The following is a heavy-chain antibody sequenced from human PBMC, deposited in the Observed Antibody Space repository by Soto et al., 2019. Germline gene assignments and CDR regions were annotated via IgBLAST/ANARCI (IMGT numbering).Heavy chain of an antibody. CDR2: INHSGST. CDR3: ARDVVVVAATSYWDYYYYMDV. CDR1: GGSFGGYY. V-gene: IGHV4-34*01. Sequence: SETLSLTCAVYGGSFGGYYWSWIRQPPGKGLEWIGEINHSGSTNYNPSLKSRVTISVDTSKNQFSLKLSSVTAADTAVYYCARDVVVVAATSYWDYYYYMDVWGKGTTVTVSS. D-gene: IGHD2-15*01. J-gene: IGHJ6*03.